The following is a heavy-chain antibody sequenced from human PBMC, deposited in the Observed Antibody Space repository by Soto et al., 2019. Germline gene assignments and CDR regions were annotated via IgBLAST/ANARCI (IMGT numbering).Heavy chain of an antibody. V-gene: IGHV1-2*02. CDR3: ARESGGATATLDYYYFYMDV. D-gene: IGHD5-12*01. CDR2: INPTGGAT. CDR1: GDSFNDYY. Sequence: VQLAQPGAEVKKPGASVKVSCKTSGDSFNDYYIHWVRQAPGQGLEWMGWINPTGGATKYAQKFQGRVTVTRDTSIRTVYMELSSLRSDDTAVYYCARESGGATATLDYYYFYMDVWGKGTTVTVSS. J-gene: IGHJ6*03.